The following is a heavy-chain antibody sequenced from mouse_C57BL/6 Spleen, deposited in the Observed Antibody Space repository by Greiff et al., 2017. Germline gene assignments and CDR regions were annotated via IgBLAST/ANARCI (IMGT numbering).Heavy chain of an antibody. CDR3: ASHYGSSWAWFAY. Sequence: QVQLQQSGPELVKPGASVKISCKASGYAFSSSWMNWVKQRPGKGLEWIGRIYPGDGDTNYNGKFKGKATLTADKSSSTAYMQLSSLTSEDSAVYFCASHYGSSWAWFAYWGQGTLVTVSA. CDR1: GYAFSSSW. CDR2: IYPGDGDT. D-gene: IGHD1-1*01. J-gene: IGHJ3*01. V-gene: IGHV1-82*01.